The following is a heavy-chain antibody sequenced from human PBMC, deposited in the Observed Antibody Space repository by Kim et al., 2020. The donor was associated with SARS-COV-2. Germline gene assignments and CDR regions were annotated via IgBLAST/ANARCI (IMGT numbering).Heavy chain of an antibody. V-gene: IGHV3-15*01. Sequence: GGSLRLSCAASGFTFSNAWMSWVRQAPGKGLEWVGRIKSKTDGGTTDYAAPVKGRFTISRDDSKNTLYLQMNSLKTEDTAVYYCTTVSVLWFGEYRGDYWGQGTLVTVSS. J-gene: IGHJ4*02. CDR2: IKSKTDGGTT. CDR3: TTVSVLWFGEYRGDY. CDR1: GFTFSNAW. D-gene: IGHD3-10*01.